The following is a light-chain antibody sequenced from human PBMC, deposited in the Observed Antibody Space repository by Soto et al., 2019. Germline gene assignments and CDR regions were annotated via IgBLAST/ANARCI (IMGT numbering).Light chain of an antibody. Sequence: QSVLTQPPSVSGAPGQRVTISCTGNNSNLGAGYDVHWYQQLPGAAPKLVIFGNRNRPSGVPERFSGSKSGTSASLAITGLQAEDEADYYCAARDDSLNGVVFGGGTQLTVL. CDR1: NSNLGAGYD. J-gene: IGLJ2*01. CDR3: AARDDSLNGVV. V-gene: IGLV1-40*01. CDR2: GNR.